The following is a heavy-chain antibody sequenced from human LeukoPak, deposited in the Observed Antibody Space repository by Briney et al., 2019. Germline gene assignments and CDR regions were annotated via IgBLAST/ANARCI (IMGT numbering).Heavy chain of an antibody. CDR3: ARELEIYDSSGYYDY. D-gene: IGHD3-22*01. CDR2: INDDGSNT. J-gene: IGHJ4*02. V-gene: IGHV3-74*01. Sequence: GGSLRLSCAASGFTFSRHWMHWVRQGPGKGLVWVSRINDDGSNTAYADSVKGRFTVSRDNAKNTLYLQMNSLRAEDTAVYFGARELEIYDSSGYYDYWGQGTLVTVSS. CDR1: GFTFSRHW.